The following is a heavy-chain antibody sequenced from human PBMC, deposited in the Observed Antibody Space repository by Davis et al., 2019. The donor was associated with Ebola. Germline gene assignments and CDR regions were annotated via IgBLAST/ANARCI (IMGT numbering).Heavy chain of an antibody. CDR1: GFTFSTYS. J-gene: IGHJ4*02. V-gene: IGHV3-21*01. CDR2: ISSDSDYI. CDR3: ARRVDY. Sequence: GESLKISCAASGFTFSTYSMSWVRQAPGKALEWVSSISSDSDYIYYADSAKGRFTISRDNAKNSLFLQMNSLRAEDTAVYYCARRVDYWGQGTLVTVSS.